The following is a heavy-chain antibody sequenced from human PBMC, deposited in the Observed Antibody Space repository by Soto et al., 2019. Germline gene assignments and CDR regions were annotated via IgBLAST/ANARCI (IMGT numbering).Heavy chain of an antibody. CDR3: ARDLLRDYYYYMDV. CDR2: ISSSGSTI. V-gene: IGHV3-11*01. CDR1: GFTFSDHY. D-gene: IGHD3-10*01. Sequence: PGGSLRLSCAASGFTFSDHYMSWIRQTPGKGLEWVSYISSSGSTIYYADSVKGRFTISRDNAKNSLYLQMNSLRAEDTAVYYCARDLLRDYYYYMDVWGKGTTVTVSS. J-gene: IGHJ6*03.